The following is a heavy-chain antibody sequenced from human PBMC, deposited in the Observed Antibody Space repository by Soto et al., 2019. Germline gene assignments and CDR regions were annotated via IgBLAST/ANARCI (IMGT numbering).Heavy chain of an antibody. CDR2: LYYSGST. D-gene: IGHD3-10*01. CDR3: ARLSDGLLGRDY. J-gene: IGHJ4*02. V-gene: IGHV4-31*03. CDR1: GGSISSGGYY. Sequence: QVQLQESGPGLVTPSQTLSLTCTVSGGSISSGGYYWSWIRQHPGKGLEWIGYLYYSGSTYYNPSLKSRVTISVDTSKNQFSLKLSSVTAADTAVYYCARLSDGLLGRDYWGQGTLVTVSS.